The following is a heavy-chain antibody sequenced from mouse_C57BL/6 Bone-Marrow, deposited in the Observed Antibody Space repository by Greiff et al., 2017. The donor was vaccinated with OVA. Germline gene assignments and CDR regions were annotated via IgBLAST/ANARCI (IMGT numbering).Heavy chain of an antibody. CDR3: ALTQYFDV. V-gene: IGHV1-81*01. D-gene: IGHD4-1*01. Sequence: QVQLQQSGAELARPGASVKLSCKASGYTLTSYGISWVKQRTGQGLEWIGEIYPRSGNTYYNEKFKGKATLTADKSSSTASMELRSLTSDDSAFYFCALTQYFDVWGTGTTVTVSS. CDR1: GYTLTSYG. J-gene: IGHJ1*03. CDR2: IYPRSGNT.